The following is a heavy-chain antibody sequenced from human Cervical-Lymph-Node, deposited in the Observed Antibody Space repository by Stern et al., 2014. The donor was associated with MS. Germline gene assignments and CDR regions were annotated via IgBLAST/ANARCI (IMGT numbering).Heavy chain of an antibody. CDR3: ARGPRSQSGGSSWFDP. V-gene: IGHV1-69*01. J-gene: IGHJ5*02. CDR1: GGTLSNYA. Sequence: VQLVQSGAEVKKPGSSVKVSCKASGGTLSNYAISWVRPAPGQGLEWMRGIIPIFGTVNYAQKFQGRVTITADESTSTAYMELSSLRSEDTAVYYCARGPRSQSGGSSWFDPWGQGTLVTVSS. D-gene: IGHD1-26*01. CDR2: IIPIFGTV.